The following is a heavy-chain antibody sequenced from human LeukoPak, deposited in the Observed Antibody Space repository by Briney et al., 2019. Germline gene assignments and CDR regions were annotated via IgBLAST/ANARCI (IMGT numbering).Heavy chain of an antibody. CDR3: ARLRCSSTSCWRGDDAFDI. V-gene: IGHV4-34*01. J-gene: IGHJ3*02. CDR1: GGSFGGYY. Sequence: SETLSLTCAVYGGSFGGYYWSWIRQPPGKGLEWIEEINHSGSTNYNPSLKSRVTISVDTSKNQFSLKLSSVTGADTAVYYCARLRCSSTSCWRGDDAFDIWGQGTMVTVSS. D-gene: IGHD2-2*01. CDR2: INHSGST.